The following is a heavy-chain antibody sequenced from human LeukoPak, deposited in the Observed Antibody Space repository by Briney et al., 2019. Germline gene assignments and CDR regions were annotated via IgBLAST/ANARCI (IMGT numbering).Heavy chain of an antibody. CDR1: GFTFSSYN. CDR3: ARQGLGHVGSYYDILTNFDY. D-gene: IGHD3-9*01. J-gene: IGHJ4*02. CDR2: ISGSRSTI. Sequence: GGSLRLSCAASGFTFSSYNMNWIRQAPGKGLEWVSYISGSRSTIYYADSVKGRFTISRDNAKNSLYLQMSSLRDEDAAVYYRARQGLGHVGSYYDILTNFDYWGQGTLVTVSS. V-gene: IGHV3-48*02.